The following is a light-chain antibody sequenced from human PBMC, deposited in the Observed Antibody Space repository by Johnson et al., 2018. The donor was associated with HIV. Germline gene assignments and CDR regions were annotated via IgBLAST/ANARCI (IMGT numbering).Light chain of an antibody. CDR3: GAWDSSLSAGEV. Sequence: QSVLTQPPSVSAAPGQKVTISCSGSSSNIGSNYVSWYQHLPGTAPKLLIYDNYKRPSGIPDRFSASKSGTSATLGITGLQTGDEADYYCGAWDSSLSAGEVFGTGTKVTVL. J-gene: IGLJ1*01. V-gene: IGLV1-51*01. CDR2: DNY. CDR1: SSNIGSNY.